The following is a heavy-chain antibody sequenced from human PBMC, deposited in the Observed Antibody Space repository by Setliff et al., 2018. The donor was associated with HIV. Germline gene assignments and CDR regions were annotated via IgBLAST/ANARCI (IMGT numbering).Heavy chain of an antibody. CDR1: GFNVNNKY. J-gene: IGHJ3*01. D-gene: IGHD3-3*01. CDR2: IYSDDYT. V-gene: IGHV3-53*01. CDR3: ARGQTMYGVVIYDAFNV. Sequence: GGSLRLSCAASGFNVNNKYMSWVRQAPGKGLEWVSIIYSDDYTKYADSVKGRFTISRENRNKFLYLQMNSPSAEDTALYYCARGQTMYGVVIYDAFNVWGHGTMVTVSS.